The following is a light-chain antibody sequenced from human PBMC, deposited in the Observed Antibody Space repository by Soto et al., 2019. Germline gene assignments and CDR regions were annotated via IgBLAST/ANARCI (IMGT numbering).Light chain of an antibody. CDR3: QQYGSRPRT. Sequence: EIVLTQSPGTLSLSPGERATLSCRASQSVSSSYLAWYQQKPGQAPRLLIYGASSRATGIPDRFSGSGSGTDFNLTISRLEPEDFVVYYCQQYGSRPRTFGQGTKLEIK. V-gene: IGKV3-20*01. J-gene: IGKJ2*01. CDR2: GAS. CDR1: QSVSSSY.